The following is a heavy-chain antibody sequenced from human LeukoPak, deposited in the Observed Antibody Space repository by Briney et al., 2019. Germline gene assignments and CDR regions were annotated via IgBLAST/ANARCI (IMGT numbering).Heavy chain of an antibody. Sequence: PGGSLRLSCAASGFTSSSYGMHWVRQAPGKGLEWVAVISYDGSNKYYADSVKGRFTISRDNSKNTLYLQMNSLRAEDTAVYYCAKTARLRAAGTWREIDYWGQGTLVTVSS. D-gene: IGHD6-13*01. J-gene: IGHJ4*02. CDR2: ISYDGSNK. CDR1: GFTSSSYG. CDR3: AKTARLRAAGTWREIDY. V-gene: IGHV3-30*18.